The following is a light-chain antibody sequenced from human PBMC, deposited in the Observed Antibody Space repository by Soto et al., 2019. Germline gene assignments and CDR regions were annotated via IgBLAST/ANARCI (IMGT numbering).Light chain of an antibody. CDR2: AAS. V-gene: IGKV1-39*01. CDR1: QSIATY. CDR3: QQTSTAIHT. Sequence: DIQMTQSPSSLSASVGDRVTITCRPSQSIATYLNWYQQKPGRAPKLLIHAASSLQSGVPSRFSGSGSGTDFTLTISSLQPEDFATYYCQQTSTAIHTFGQGTKLDIK. J-gene: IGKJ2*01.